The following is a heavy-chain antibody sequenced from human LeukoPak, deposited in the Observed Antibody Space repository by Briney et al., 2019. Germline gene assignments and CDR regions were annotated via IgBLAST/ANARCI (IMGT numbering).Heavy chain of an antibody. J-gene: IGHJ4*02. Sequence: SETLSLTCTVSSDSIRDAAYYWSWVRQRPGEGLEWIGYIGYSGDSYSNPSLRSRVSISVDTSTKQFSLGLNSVTAADTATYYCARVAAATTNPRFDSWGQGTLITVS. D-gene: IGHD5-24*01. CDR1: SDSIRDAAYY. CDR2: IGYSGDS. CDR3: ARVAAATTNPRFDS. V-gene: IGHV4-31*03.